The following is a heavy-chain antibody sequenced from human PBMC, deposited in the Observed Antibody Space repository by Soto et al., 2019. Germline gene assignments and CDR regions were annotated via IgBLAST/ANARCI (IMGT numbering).Heavy chain of an antibody. J-gene: IGHJ4*02. CDR3: AKGSRSSTRNSLFDY. CDR1: GFTFSSYG. D-gene: IGHD2-2*01. V-gene: IGHV3-30*18. CDR2: ISYDGSNK. Sequence: GGSLRLSCAASGFTFSSYGMHWVRQAPGKGLEWVAVISYDGSNKYYADSVKGRFTISRDNSKNTLYLQMNSLRAEDTAVYYCAKGSRSSTRNSLFDYWGQGTLVTVSS.